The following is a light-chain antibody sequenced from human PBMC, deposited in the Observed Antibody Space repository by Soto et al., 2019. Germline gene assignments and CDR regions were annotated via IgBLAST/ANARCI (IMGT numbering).Light chain of an antibody. J-gene: IGLJ1*01. CDR2: DVI. Sequence: QSVLTQPASVSGSPGQSISISCTGTSSDVGAYNYVSWYQHHPGKAPKLLIYDVINRPSGVSNRFSGSQSGNTASLTISGLQADDKADYYCSSYTTTSTHVFGSGTKVTVL. V-gene: IGLV2-14*03. CDR3: SSYTTTSTHV. CDR1: SSDVGAYNY.